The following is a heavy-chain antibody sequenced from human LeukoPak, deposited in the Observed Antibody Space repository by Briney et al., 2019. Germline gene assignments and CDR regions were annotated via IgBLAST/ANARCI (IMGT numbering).Heavy chain of an antibody. V-gene: IGHV3-23*01. CDR3: AKHVSGSLFYFDY. CDR2: ISGSGGST. Sequence: GGSLRLSCAASGFTFSSYAMSWVRQAPGKGLEWVSAISGSGGSTHYADSVKGRFTISRDNSKNTLYLQMNSLGAEDTAVYYCAKHVSGSLFYFDYWGQRTLVTVSS. D-gene: IGHD3-10*01. J-gene: IGHJ4*02. CDR1: GFTFSSYA.